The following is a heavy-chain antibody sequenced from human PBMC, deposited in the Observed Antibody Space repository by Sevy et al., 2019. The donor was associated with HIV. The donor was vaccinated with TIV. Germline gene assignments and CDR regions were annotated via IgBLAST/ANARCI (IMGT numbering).Heavy chain of an antibody. Sequence: GGSLRLSCAASGFTFSRYWMSWVRQAPGKGLEWVANIKLDGSEKYYVDSVKGRFTISRDNAKNSLYLQMNSLRAEDSAVDYCARDCSSTSCLWGMDVWGQGTTVTVSS. J-gene: IGHJ6*02. CDR2: IKLDGSEK. V-gene: IGHV3-7*03. CDR3: ARDCSSTSCLWGMDV. D-gene: IGHD2-2*01. CDR1: GFTFSRYW.